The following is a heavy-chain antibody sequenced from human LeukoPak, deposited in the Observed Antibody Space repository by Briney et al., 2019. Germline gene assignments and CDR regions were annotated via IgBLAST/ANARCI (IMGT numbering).Heavy chain of an antibody. V-gene: IGHV4-59*01. CDR2: IYYSGST. Sequence: SETLSLTCTVSGGSISSYYWSWIRQPPGKGLEWIGYIYYSGSTNYNPSLKSRVTISVDTSKNQFSLKLSSVTAADTAVYYCARAYTAMAEFDYWAQGTLVTVSS. J-gene: IGHJ4*02. CDR3: ARAYTAMAEFDY. CDR1: GGSISSYY. D-gene: IGHD5-18*01.